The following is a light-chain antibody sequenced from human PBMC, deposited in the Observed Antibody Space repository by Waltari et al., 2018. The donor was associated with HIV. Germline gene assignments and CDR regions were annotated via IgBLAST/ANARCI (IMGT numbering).Light chain of an antibody. CDR1: QAISTY. J-gene: IGKJ3*01. CDR2: SAS. V-gene: IGKV1-39*01. Sequence: DIQLTQSPSSLSASFGDRVLLTCRASQAISTYLNWYQRKAGKAPVLLVYSASTLQSGAPSRFRGSGSGRDFTLSISGLQPEDFATYFCQQSYESPFNFGPGTK. CDR3: QQSYESPFN.